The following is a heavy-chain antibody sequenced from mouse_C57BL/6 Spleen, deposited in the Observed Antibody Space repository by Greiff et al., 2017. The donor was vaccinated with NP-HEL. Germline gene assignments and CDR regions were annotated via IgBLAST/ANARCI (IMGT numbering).Heavy chain of an antibody. D-gene: IGHD2-12*01. CDR2: ISSGGDYI. CDR1: GFTFSSYA. Sequence: EVQLVESGEGLVKPGGSLKLSCAASGFTFSSYAMSWVRQTPEKRLEWVAYISSGGDYIYYADTVKGRFTISRDNARNTLYLQMSSLKSEDTAMYYCTRGRGDSYLWYFDVWGTGTTVTVSS. J-gene: IGHJ1*03. V-gene: IGHV5-9-1*02. CDR3: TRGRGDSYLWYFDV.